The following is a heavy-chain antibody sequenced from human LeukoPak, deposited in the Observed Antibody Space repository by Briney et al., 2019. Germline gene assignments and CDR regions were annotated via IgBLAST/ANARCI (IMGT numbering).Heavy chain of an antibody. V-gene: IGHV4-39*01. CDR1: RDSVSSSYYY. D-gene: IGHD5-12*01. CDR2: FSYTGST. Sequence: PSETLSLTCTVSRDSVSSSYYYWGWIRQPPGKGLEWIGTFSYTGSTYYDPSLKSRVTISVDSAKNQFSLRLTYAIAADTAVYYCARRRQGASGYDTYGFDYWGQGILVTVSS. J-gene: IGHJ4*02. CDR3: ARRRQGASGYDTYGFDY.